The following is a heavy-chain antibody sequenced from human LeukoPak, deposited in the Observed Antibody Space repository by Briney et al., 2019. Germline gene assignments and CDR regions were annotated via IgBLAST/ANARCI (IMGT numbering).Heavy chain of an antibody. CDR1: GGSISSISYY. J-gene: IGHJ4*02. CDR2: IYSSGST. CDR3: ARQGVVGATGFDY. Sequence: SETLSLTCPVSGGSISSISYYWGRIRQPPGKGLEWIGNIYSSGSTYNNPSLKSRVIISVDTSKNQFSLKLTSVTAADTAVYYCARQGVVGATGFDYGGQGTLVTVSS. V-gene: IGHV4-39*01. D-gene: IGHD1-26*01.